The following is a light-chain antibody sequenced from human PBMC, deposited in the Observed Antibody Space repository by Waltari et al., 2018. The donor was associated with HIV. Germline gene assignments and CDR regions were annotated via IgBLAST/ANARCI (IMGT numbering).Light chain of an antibody. J-gene: IGKJ3*01. CDR1: QSLSDF. CDR3: LQSRSIPLT. V-gene: IGKV1-39*01. CDR2: GGS. Sequence: IQLTQSPFSLSASIGDKVYITCRASQSLSDFLHWYQQKPGKPPKLLIHGGSTLESGVPSRFSGSGSDTDYTLTISSLPPDDFATYYCLQSRSIPLTFGPGTKV.